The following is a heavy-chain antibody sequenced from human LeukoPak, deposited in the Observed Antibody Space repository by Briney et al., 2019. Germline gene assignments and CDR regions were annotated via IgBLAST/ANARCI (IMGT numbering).Heavy chain of an antibody. J-gene: IGHJ4*02. CDR3: AKRITVAAGIYFDS. Sequence: GGSLRPSCVGSGFSFSSFAMTWVRQAPGKGLEWVSTIYGGGTNTFYADSVKGRFTISRDDSKNMQFLEMDSLRPEDTAVYFCAKRITVAAGIYFDSWGQGTLVTVSS. CDR2: IYGGGTNT. D-gene: IGHD6-19*01. CDR1: GFSFSSFA. V-gene: IGHV3-23*01.